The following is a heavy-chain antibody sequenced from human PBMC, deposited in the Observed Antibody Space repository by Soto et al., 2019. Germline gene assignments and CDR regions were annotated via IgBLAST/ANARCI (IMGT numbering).Heavy chain of an antibody. V-gene: IGHV3-7*01. CDR3: ARVGDIVVVVAAETLDY. CDR2: IKQDGSEK. Sequence: PGGSLRLSCAASGFTFSSYWMSWVRQAPGKGLEWVANIKQDGSEKYYVDSVKGRFTISRDNAKSSLYLQMNSLRAEDTAVYYCARVGDIVVVVAAETLDYWGQGT. J-gene: IGHJ4*02. D-gene: IGHD2-15*01. CDR1: GFTFSSYW.